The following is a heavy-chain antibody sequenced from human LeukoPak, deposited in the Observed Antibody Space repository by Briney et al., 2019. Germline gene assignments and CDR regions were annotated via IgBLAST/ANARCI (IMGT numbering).Heavy chain of an antibody. Sequence: EPGGSLRLSCAASGFTFSSYAMSWVRQAPGKGLEWAATISGGGNTAYYANSVKGRFTISRDNSKNTLYLQMNSLRAEDTAVYYCAKDRMGWLQYYYFDYWGQGTLVTVSS. J-gene: IGHJ4*02. CDR1: GFTFSSYA. V-gene: IGHV3-23*01. D-gene: IGHD5-24*01. CDR2: ISGGGNTA. CDR3: AKDRMGWLQYYYFDY.